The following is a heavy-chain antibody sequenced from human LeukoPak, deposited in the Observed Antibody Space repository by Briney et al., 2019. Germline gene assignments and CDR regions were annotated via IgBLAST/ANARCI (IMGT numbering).Heavy chain of an antibody. Sequence: GGSLRLSCAASGSTFSSYAMSWVRQAPGKGLEWVSSIGGSGGSTDYADSVKGRFTISRDNSKNTLFLQMNSLRAEDTAVYYCAKPYSSGWWYFDYWGQGTLVTVSS. CDR1: GSTFSSYA. V-gene: IGHV3-23*01. D-gene: IGHD6-19*01. J-gene: IGHJ4*02. CDR3: AKPYSSGWWYFDY. CDR2: IGGSGGST.